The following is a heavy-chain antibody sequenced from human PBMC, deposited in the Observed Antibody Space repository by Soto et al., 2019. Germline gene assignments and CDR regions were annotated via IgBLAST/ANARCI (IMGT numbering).Heavy chain of an antibody. CDR1: GGSISSGGYS. J-gene: IGHJ4*02. V-gene: IGHV4-30-2*01. CDR3: ASSHAGAHITAAVH. CDR2: IYHSGST. Sequence: SETLSLTCSVSGGSISSGGYSWSWIRQPPGKGLEWIGYIYHSGSTYYNPSLKSRVTISVDRSKNQFSLKLSSVTAADTAVYYCASSHAGAHITAAVHWGQGTLVTVSS. D-gene: IGHD6-13*01.